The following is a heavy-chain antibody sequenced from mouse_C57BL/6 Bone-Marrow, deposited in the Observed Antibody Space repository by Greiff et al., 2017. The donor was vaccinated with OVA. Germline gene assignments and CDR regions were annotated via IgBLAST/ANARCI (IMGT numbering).Heavy chain of an antibody. J-gene: IGHJ3*01. Sequence: EVQLVESGGGLVQPKGSLKLSCAASGFSFNTYAMNWVRQAPGKGLEWVARIRSKSNNYATYYADSVKDRFTISRDDSESMLYLQMNNLKTEDTAMYYCVRQSSSAWFAYWGQGTLVTVSA. CDR1: GFSFNTYA. CDR3: VRQSSSAWFAY. CDR2: IRSKSNNYAT. V-gene: IGHV10-1*01. D-gene: IGHD1-1*01.